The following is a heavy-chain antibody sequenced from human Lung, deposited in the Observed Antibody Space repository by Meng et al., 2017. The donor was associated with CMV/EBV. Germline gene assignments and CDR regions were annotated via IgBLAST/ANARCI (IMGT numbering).Heavy chain of an antibody. D-gene: IGHD5-18*01. Sequence: ASVKVSXKASGYTFTSYYMHWVRQAPGQGLEWMGIINPSGGSTSYAQKFQGRVTMTRDTSTSTVYMELSSLRSEDTAVYYCARDRERGYSYGIIDYWGQGTXVTVGS. CDR1: GYTFTSYY. J-gene: IGHJ4*02. CDR2: INPSGGST. V-gene: IGHV1-46*01. CDR3: ARDRERGYSYGIIDY.